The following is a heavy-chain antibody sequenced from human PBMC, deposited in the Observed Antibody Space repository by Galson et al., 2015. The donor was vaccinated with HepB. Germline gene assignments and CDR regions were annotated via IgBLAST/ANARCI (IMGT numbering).Heavy chain of an antibody. CDR1: GGSISSYY. CDR2: IYYSGST. CDR3: ASGQYDILTGQGAFDI. V-gene: IGHV4-59*01. Sequence: SETLSLTCTVSGGSISSYYWSWIRQPPGKGLEWIGYIYYSGSTNYNPSLKSRVTISVDTSKNQFSLKLSSVAAADTAVYYCASGQYDILTGQGAFDIWGQGTMVTVSS. D-gene: IGHD3-9*01. J-gene: IGHJ3*02.